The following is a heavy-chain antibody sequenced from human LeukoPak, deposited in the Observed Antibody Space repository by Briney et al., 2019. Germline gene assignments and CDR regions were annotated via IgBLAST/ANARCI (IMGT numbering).Heavy chain of an antibody. V-gene: IGHV3-72*01. D-gene: IGHD6-19*01. CDR1: GFTFSDHF. CDR3: VRVGSVSGSDYLDY. CDR2: SRNKAKSYTT. J-gene: IGHJ4*02. Sequence: GGSLRLSCAVSGFTFSDHFLDWVRQAPGKGLEWVGRSRNKAKSYTTEYAASVKGRFTVSRDDSKNSLYLQMNSLETEDTAVYYCVRVGSVSGSDYLDYWGQGTLVTVSS.